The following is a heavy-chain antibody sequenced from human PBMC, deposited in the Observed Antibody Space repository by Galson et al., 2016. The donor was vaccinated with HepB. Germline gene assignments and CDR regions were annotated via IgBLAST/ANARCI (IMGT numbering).Heavy chain of an antibody. D-gene: IGHD4-23*01. V-gene: IGHV4-38-2*02. CDR1: GQPINSNYY. J-gene: IGHJ4*02. CDR2: GYHSGRT. Sequence: SETLSLTCNVSGQPINSNYYWGWIRQPPGQGLEWIGSGYHSGRTYYNPSLESRVTISVDASKNQFSLRLKSVTAADSAIYYCATEGDYGGDLGSIDHWDQGILVTVSS. CDR3: ATEGDYGGDLGSIDH.